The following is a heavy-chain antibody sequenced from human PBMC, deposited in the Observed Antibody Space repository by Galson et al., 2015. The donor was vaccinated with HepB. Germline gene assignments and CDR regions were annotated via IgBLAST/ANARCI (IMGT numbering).Heavy chain of an antibody. J-gene: IGHJ6*02. CDR2: ISYDGSNK. Sequence: SLRLSCAASGFTFSSYAMHWVRQAPGKGLEWVAVISYDGSNKYYADSVKGRFTISRDNSKNTLYLQMNSLRAEDTAVYYCARYYDFWSGYAPPYGMDVWGQGTTVTVSS. D-gene: IGHD3-3*01. V-gene: IGHV3-30-3*01. CDR3: ARYYDFWSGYAPPYGMDV. CDR1: GFTFSSYA.